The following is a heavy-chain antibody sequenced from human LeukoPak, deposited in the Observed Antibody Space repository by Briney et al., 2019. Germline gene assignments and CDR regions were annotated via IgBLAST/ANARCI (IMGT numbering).Heavy chain of an antibody. Sequence: GGSLRLSYAASGFTFSSYWMHWVRQAPGKGLVWVSRINSDGSSTSYADSVKGRFTISRDNAKNTLYLQMNSLRAEDTAVYYCAREYSSGGNYYYYYYMDVWGKGTTVTVSS. V-gene: IGHV3-74*01. D-gene: IGHD6-19*01. J-gene: IGHJ6*03. CDR2: INSDGSST. CDR3: AREYSSGGNYYYYYYMDV. CDR1: GFTFSSYW.